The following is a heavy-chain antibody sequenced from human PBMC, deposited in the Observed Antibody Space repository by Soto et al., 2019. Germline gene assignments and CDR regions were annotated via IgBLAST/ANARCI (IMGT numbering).Heavy chain of an antibody. Sequence: EVQVVESGGGLVQPGGSLRLSCAASGFTVSRDYMNWVRQAPGKGLEWVSVIYSGGSTYYADSVKGRFTISRDNSKNTSYLPMNSLRAEDTAVYYCAGDPGDRNGMIVWGQGTTVTVSS. CDR3: AGDPGDRNGMIV. V-gene: IGHV3-66*01. CDR2: IYSGGST. J-gene: IGHJ6*02. CDR1: GFTVSRDY. D-gene: IGHD1-26*01.